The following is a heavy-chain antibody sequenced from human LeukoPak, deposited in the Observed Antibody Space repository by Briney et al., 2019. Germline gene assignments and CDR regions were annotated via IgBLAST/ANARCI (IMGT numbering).Heavy chain of an antibody. CDR1: GGTFSSYA. J-gene: IGHJ5*02. Sequence: ASVKVSCKASGGTFSSYAISWVRQAPGQGLEWIGRIIPIFGTAYYAQKFQGRFTITTDKYTSTAYMELSSLRSEDTAVYYCARGDYVFWSGLMFDPWGQGTLVTVSS. D-gene: IGHD3-3*01. CDR3: ARGDYVFWSGLMFDP. V-gene: IGHV1-69*05. CDR2: IIPIFGTA.